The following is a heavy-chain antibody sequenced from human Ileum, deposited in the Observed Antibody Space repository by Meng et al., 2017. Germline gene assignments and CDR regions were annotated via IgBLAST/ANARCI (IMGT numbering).Heavy chain of an antibody. CDR1: GYTFTSYY. Sequence: ASVMDSCRASGYTFTSYYMHWVRQAPGQGLEWRGIINHSGGSTSYAQKFQGRVTMTRDTYTSTVYMEQSSLRSEDTAVYYSARDFSGWSTDAYYFDYWGQGTLVTVSS. D-gene: IGHD6-19*01. V-gene: IGHV1-46*01. CDR2: INHSGGST. J-gene: IGHJ4*02. CDR3: ARDFSGWSTDAYYFDY.